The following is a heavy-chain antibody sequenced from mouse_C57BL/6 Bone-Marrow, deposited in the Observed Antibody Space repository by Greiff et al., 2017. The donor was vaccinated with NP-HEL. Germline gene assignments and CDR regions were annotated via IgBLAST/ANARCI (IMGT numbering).Heavy chain of an antibody. J-gene: IGHJ1*03. V-gene: IGHV5-12*01. CDR3: ARGRVPHWYFDV. CDR2: ISNGGGST. CDR1: GFTFSDYY. D-gene: IGHD2-14*01. Sequence: DVKLVESGGGLVQPGGSLKLSCAASGFTFSDYYMYWVRQTPEKRLEWVAYISNGGGSTYYPDTVKGRFTISRDNAKNTLYLQMSRLKSEDTAMYYCARGRVPHWYFDVWGTGTTVTVSS.